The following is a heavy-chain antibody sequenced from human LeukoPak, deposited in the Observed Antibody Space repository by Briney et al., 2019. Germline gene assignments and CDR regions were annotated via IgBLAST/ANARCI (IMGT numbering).Heavy chain of an antibody. J-gene: IGHJ4*02. CDR3: ARGIAARLGPRDY. Sequence: PPETLSLTCAVYGGSFSGYYWSWIRQPPGKGLEWIGEINHSGSTNYNPSLKSRVTISVDTSKNQFSLKLSSVTAADTAVYYCARGIAARLGPRDYWGQGTLVTVSS. CDR2: INHSGST. D-gene: IGHD6-6*01. V-gene: IGHV4-34*01. CDR1: GGSFSGYY.